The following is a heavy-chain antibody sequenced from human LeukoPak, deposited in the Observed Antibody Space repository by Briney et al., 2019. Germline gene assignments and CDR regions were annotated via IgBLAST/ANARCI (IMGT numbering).Heavy chain of an antibody. V-gene: IGHV3-11*04. CDR3: VRDVSLAVAGRVFDY. J-gene: IGHJ4*02. D-gene: IGHD6-19*01. Sequence: GGSLRLSCTASGFPFSDYFMSWIRQAPGKGLEWVAYISSGGTTHYADSVTGRFTISRENAQNSLYLQMTSLRAVDTAVYYCVRDVSLAVAGRVFDYWGPGTLVTVSS. CDR1: GFPFSDYF. CDR2: ISSGGTT.